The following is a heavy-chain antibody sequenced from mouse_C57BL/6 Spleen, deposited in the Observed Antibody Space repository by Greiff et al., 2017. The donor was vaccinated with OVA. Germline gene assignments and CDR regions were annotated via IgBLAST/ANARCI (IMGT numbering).Heavy chain of an antibody. D-gene: IGHD2-3*01. V-gene: IGHV5-6*01. CDR3: ARAYDGYVYYYAMDY. Sequence: EVQLVESGGDLVKPGGSLKLSCAASGFTFSSYGMSWVRQTPDKRLEWFATISSGGSYTSYPDSVKGRFTISRDNAKNTLYLQMSSLKSEDTAMYYCARAYDGYVYYYAMDYWGQGTSVTVSS. J-gene: IGHJ4*01. CDR1: GFTFSSYG. CDR2: ISSGGSYT.